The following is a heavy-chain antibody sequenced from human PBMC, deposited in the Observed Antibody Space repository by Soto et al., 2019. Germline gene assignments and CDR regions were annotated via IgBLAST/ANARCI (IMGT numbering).Heavy chain of an antibody. D-gene: IGHD1-1*01. J-gene: IGHJ4*02. CDR2: ISAHNGNT. CDR1: GYAFTTYG. Sequence: QVHLVQSGAEVKKPGASVKVSCQGSGYAFTTYGITWVRQAPGQGLEWMGWISAHNGNTNYAQKRQGRVTVTRDRSTSTAYMELRSMRYDDTAVYYCARGRYGDYWGQGALVTVSS. CDR3: ARGRYGDY. V-gene: IGHV1-18*01.